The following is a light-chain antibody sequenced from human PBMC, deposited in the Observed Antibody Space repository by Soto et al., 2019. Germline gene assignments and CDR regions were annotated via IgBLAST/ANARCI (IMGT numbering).Light chain of an antibody. CDR3: SSYTNSGTHV. V-gene: IGLV2-14*01. J-gene: IGLJ1*01. Sequence: SALTQPASVSGSPGQSITISCTGSASDVGTYKYVSWYQLHPDKAPKLLIYGVSNRPSGVSNHFSGSKSGNTASLTISGLQAEDEADYYCSSYTNSGTHVFGTGTKVTVL. CDR1: ASDVGTYKY. CDR2: GVS.